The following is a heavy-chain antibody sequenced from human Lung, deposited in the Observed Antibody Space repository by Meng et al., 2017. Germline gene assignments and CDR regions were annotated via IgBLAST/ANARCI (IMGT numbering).Heavy chain of an antibody. J-gene: IGHJ4*02. CDR2: ISSDSRYI. V-gene: IGHV3-21*01. CDR1: GFTFRNYS. CDR3: ARFETVGVATGDF. D-gene: IGHD2-15*01. Sequence: EVQLVESGGGLVTPGGSLRLSWSASGFTFRNYSMNWLRQAPGKGLEWVSSISSDSRYIFYADSVKGRFTVSRDNAKNSLYLQMISLSPEDTAVFYCARFETVGVATGDFWGQGTLVTVSS.